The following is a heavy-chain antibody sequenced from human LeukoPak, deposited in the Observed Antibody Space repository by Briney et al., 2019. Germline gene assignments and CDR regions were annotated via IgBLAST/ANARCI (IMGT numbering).Heavy chain of an antibody. V-gene: IGHV1-24*01. CDR3: ARRGDYYDRSGYYDY. D-gene: IGHD3-22*01. Sequence: ASVKVSCKVSGYTLTELSMHWVRQAPGKGLEWMGGFDPEDGETIYAQKFQGRVTMTEDTSTDTVYMELSSLRSEDTAVYYCARRGDYYDRSGYYDYWGQGTLVTVSS. CDR2: FDPEDGET. J-gene: IGHJ4*02. CDR1: GYTLTELS.